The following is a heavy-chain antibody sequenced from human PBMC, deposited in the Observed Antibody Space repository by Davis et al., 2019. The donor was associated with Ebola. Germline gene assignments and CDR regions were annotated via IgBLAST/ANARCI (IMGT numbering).Heavy chain of an antibody. CDR1: GYTFSTYT. J-gene: IGHJ4*02. Sequence: ASVTVSCKASGYTFSTYTLHRVRHAPGQGLEWMGRISAYNGNTNYAQKLQGRVTMTTDTSTSTAYMELRSLRSDDTAVYYCARGDEMATITGFDSWGQGTLVTVSS. CDR2: ISAYNGNT. D-gene: IGHD5-24*01. CDR3: ARGDEMATITGFDS. V-gene: IGHV1-18*01.